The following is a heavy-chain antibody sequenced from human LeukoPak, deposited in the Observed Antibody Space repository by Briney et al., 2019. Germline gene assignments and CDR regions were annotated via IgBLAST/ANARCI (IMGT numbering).Heavy chain of an antibody. Sequence: ASVNVSCKASGYTFTRYAMNWVRQAPGQGLEWMGWINTNTGNPTYAHGFTGRFVFSLDTSVSTAYLQIRSLKAEDTAVYYCASRKIRYGDPYYFDYWGQGTLVTVSS. CDR2: INTNTGNP. J-gene: IGHJ4*02. D-gene: IGHD4-17*01. CDR3: ASRKIRYGDPYYFDY. V-gene: IGHV7-4-1*02. CDR1: GYTFTRYA.